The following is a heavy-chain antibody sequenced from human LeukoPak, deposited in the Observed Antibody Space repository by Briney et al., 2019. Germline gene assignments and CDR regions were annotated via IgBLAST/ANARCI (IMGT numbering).Heavy chain of an antibody. D-gene: IGHD2-2*01. CDR2: ISSSSSYI. CDR1: GFTFSSYS. V-gene: IGHV3-21*01. J-gene: IGHJ4*02. Sequence: PGGSLRLSCAASGFTFSSYSMNWVRQAPGKGLEWVSSISSSSSYIYYADSVKGRFTISRDNAKNSLYLQMNSLRAEDTAVYYCARDVNTVVPAASFDYWGQGTLVTVSS. CDR3: ARDVNTVVPAASFDY.